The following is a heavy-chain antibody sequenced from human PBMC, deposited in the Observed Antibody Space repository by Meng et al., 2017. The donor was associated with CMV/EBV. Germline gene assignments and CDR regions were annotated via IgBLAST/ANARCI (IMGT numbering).Heavy chain of an antibody. J-gene: IGHJ4*02. V-gene: IGHV4-59*01. CDR1: GGSISSYY. D-gene: IGHD6-19*01. CDR2: IYYSGST. Sequence: SETLSLTCTVSGGSISSYYWSWIRQPPGKGLEWIGYIYYSGSTNYNPSLKSRVTISVDTSKNQFSLKLSSVTAADTAVYYCARAAGSSSGWYGVDYWGQGTLVTVSS. CDR3: ARAAGSSSGWYGVDY.